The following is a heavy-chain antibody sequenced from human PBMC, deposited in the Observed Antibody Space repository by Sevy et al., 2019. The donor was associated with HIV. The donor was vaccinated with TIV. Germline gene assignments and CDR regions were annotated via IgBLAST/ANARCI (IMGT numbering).Heavy chain of an antibody. CDR1: GFTFSSYS. Sequence: GGSLRLSCAASGFTFSSYSMNWVRQAPGKGLEWVSSISSSSSYIYYADSVKGRFTISRDNAKNSLYLQMNSLRAEDTAVYYCAREWAGWQYYYYGMDVWGQGTTVTVSS. D-gene: IGHD1-26*01. CDR2: ISSSSSYI. V-gene: IGHV3-21*01. CDR3: AREWAGWQYYYYGMDV. J-gene: IGHJ6*02.